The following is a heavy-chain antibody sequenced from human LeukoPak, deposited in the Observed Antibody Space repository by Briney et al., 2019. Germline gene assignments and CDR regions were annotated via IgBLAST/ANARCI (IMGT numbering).Heavy chain of an antibody. J-gene: IGHJ4*02. CDR2: IYYSGST. CDR3: ARGRVTAMDY. D-gene: IGHD2-21*02. V-gene: IGHV4-59*12. Sequence: SETLSLTCTVSGGSISSYYWSWIRQPPGKGLEWIGYIYYSGSTNYNPSLKSRVTISVDTSKNQFSLKLSSVTAADTAVYYCARGRVTAMDYWGQGPLVTVSS. CDR1: GGSISSYY.